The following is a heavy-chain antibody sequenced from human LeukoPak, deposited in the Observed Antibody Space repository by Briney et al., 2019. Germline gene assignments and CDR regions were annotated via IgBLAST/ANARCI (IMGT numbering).Heavy chain of an antibody. CDR1: GFTFGDYA. Sequence: TGGSLRLSCTASGFTFGDYAMSWFRQAPGKGLEWVGFIRSKAYGGTTEYAASVKGRFTISRDDSKSIAYLQMNSLKTEDTAVYYCTRVSRWWLTAYWGQGTLVTVSS. J-gene: IGHJ4*02. D-gene: IGHD4/OR15-4a*01. CDR2: IRSKAYGGTT. CDR3: TRVSRWWLTAY. V-gene: IGHV3-49*03.